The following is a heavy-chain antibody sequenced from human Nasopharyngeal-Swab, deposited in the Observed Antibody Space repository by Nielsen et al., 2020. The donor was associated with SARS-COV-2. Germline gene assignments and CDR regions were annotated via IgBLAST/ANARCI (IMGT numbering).Heavy chain of an antibody. J-gene: IGHJ4*02. V-gene: IGHV3-7*01. CDR3: ARDCYGFSTTCNLLDY. Sequence: GGSLRLSCAASGFTFSSYGMHWVRQAPGKGLEWVANIKQDGSEKYYVDSVKGRFTTSRDDAKNSLYLQMNSLRAEDTAVYYCARDCYGFSTTCNLLDYWGQGTLVTVSS. D-gene: IGHD2/OR15-2a*01. CDR2: IKQDGSEK. CDR1: GFTFSSYG.